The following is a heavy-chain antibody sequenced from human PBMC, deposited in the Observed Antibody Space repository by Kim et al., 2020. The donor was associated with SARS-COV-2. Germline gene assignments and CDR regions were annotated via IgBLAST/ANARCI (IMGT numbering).Heavy chain of an antibody. CDR2: IGGSGGST. J-gene: IGHJ4*02. CDR3: AKALYDILTVQGGAFNY. V-gene: IGHV3-23*01. Sequence: GGSLRLSCAASGFTFTGYAMSWVRQAPGKGLEWVSAIGGSGGSTYYADSVKGRFTISRDNSKNTLYLQMNGLRAEDTAVYYCAKALYDILTVQGGAFNYWGQGALVTVSS. CDR1: GFTFTGYA. D-gene: IGHD3-9*01.